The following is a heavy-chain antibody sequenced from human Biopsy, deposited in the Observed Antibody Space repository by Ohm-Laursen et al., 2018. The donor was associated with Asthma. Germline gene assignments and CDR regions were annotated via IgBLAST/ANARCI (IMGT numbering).Heavy chain of an antibody. D-gene: IGHD3-16*01. CDR2: IYFSGNT. V-gene: IGHV4-59*08. J-gene: IGHJ4*02. CDR1: GGSTTSFY. Sequence: GTLSLTCTVSGGSTTSFYWSWIRQPPGRGLEWVGYIYFSGNTNYNPSLKSRVTISIDTSKNQFSLKLSSVTAADTAVYFCARRGGVRRYFDYWGQGTLVTVSS. CDR3: ARRGGVRRYFDY.